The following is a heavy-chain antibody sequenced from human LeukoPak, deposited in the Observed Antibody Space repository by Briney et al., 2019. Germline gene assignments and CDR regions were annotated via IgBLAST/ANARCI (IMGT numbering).Heavy chain of an antibody. V-gene: IGHV1-2*02. CDR1: GYTFTGYY. Sequence: ASVKVSCKASGYTFTGYYMHWVRQAPGQGLERMGWINPNSGGTNYAQKFRGRVTMTRDTSISTAYMELSRLRSDDTAVYYCASEGYSYGYGLGYWGQGTLVTVSS. J-gene: IGHJ4*02. D-gene: IGHD5-18*01. CDR2: INPNSGGT. CDR3: ASEGYSYGYGLGY.